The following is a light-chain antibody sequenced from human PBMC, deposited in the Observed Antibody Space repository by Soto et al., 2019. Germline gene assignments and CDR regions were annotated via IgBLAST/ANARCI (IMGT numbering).Light chain of an antibody. CDR2: DAS. CDR1: QSVSSSY. Sequence: EIVLPQSPGTLSLSPGERATLSCRASQSVSSSYLAWYQQKPGQAPRLLIYDASNRATGIPARFSGSGSGTDFTLTISSLEPEDFAVYYCQQRSNWPTWTFGQGTKVDIK. CDR3: QQRSNWPTWT. V-gene: IGKV3D-20*02. J-gene: IGKJ1*01.